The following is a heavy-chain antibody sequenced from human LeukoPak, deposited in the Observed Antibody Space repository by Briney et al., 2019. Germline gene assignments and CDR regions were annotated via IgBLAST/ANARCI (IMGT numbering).Heavy chain of an antibody. D-gene: IGHD2-21*02. J-gene: IGHJ4*02. CDR3: ARHADCIGDCYRN. V-gene: IGHV4-39*01. CDR1: GGSIRRDGDL. CDR2: ISHGGDT. Sequence: SETLSLTCTVSGGSIRRDGDLWGWIRQPPGKGLERIGTISHGGDTYYSPSLQSRVTLSVDTTKNQFSLKLSSVTAADTAVYYCARHADCIGDCYRNWGQGTLVTVYS.